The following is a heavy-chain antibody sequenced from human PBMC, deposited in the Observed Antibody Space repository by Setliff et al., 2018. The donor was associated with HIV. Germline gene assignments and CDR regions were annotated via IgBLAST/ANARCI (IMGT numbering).Heavy chain of an antibody. CDR3: ARGYYRDGFDF. CDR1: GSTFSTYA. D-gene: IGHD3-16*01. J-gene: IGHJ3*01. V-gene: IGHV1-8*01. CDR2: MNPNSENT. Sequence: SVKVSCKASGSTFSTYAINWVRQAPGQGPEWMGWMNPNSENTGYEPKLQGRVTMTRNTSTGTAYMELRSLRSDDTAVYCCARGYYRDGFDFWGQGTVVTVSS.